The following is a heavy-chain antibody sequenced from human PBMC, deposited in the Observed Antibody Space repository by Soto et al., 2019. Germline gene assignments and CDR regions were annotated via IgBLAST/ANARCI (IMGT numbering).Heavy chain of an antibody. Sequence: QVQLVQSGAEVKKPGASVKVSCKASGYTFTSYDINWVRQATGQGLEWMGWMNPNSGNTGYAQKFQGRVTMTRNTSISTAYMELSSVRSEDTAVYYCARVTKLVNYCYGMDVWGQGTTVTVSS. CDR2: MNPNSGNT. CDR3: ARVTKLVNYCYGMDV. J-gene: IGHJ6*02. D-gene: IGHD1-1*01. V-gene: IGHV1-8*01. CDR1: GYTFTSYD.